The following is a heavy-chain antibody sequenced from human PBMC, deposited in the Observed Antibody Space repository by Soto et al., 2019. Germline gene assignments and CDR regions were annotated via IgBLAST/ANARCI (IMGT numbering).Heavy chain of an antibody. CDR3: GNQAQGLAGVDFDD. V-gene: IGHV3-64D*06. CDR2: VSTSGRST. Sequence: SCSGSGFHFSESTIYWVRQVPGKGLEAISAVSTSGRSTYYADSVKDRFTISRDNSKNTLFLQMGSLRPEDTAIYYWGNQAQGLAGVDFDDWGQGTQVTVYS. J-gene: IGHJ4*02. D-gene: IGHD3-16*01. CDR1: GFHFSEST.